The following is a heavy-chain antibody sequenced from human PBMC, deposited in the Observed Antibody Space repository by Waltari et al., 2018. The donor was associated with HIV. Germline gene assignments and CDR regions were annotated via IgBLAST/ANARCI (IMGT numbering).Heavy chain of an antibody. D-gene: IGHD4-17*01. V-gene: IGHV4-39*01. Sequence: QLHLQESGPGLVKPSETLSLTCNVSGGSVSSSIYYGGWIRQPPGKGLEWIGYVDHRGGTNYNPSLQSRVAIFVDTSKNQFSLKLNSVTAAETAVFFCARGTYGDALDMWGQGTMVIVSS. CDR1: GGSVSSSIYY. CDR2: VDHRGGT. CDR3: ARGTYGDALDM. J-gene: IGHJ3*02.